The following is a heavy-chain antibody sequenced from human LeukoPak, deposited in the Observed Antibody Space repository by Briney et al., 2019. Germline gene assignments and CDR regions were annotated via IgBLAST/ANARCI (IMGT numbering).Heavy chain of an antibody. Sequence: GGSLRLSCAASGFTVSRNYMSWVRQAPGKGLEWVSVISSGGNTYYTDSVKGRFTISRDNSKNTLYLQMSSLRVEDTAVYYCARCTASCYANAFDVWGQGTLLTVSS. J-gene: IGHJ3*01. V-gene: IGHV3-53*01. CDR3: ARCTASCYANAFDV. D-gene: IGHD2-2*01. CDR1: GFTVSRNY. CDR2: ISSGGNT.